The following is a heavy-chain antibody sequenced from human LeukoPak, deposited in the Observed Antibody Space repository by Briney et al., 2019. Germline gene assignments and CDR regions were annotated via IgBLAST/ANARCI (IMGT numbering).Heavy chain of an antibody. V-gene: IGHV1-69*05. CDR2: IIPIFGIA. CDR1: GGTFSSYA. Sequence: GSSVKVSGRASGGTFSSYAISWVRQAPGQRREWMGGIIPIFGIANYAQKFQGRVTITTDESTSTADMELSSLRSEDTAVYYCARGRGITGTTSYFDYWGQGTLVTVSS. CDR3: ARGRGITGTTSYFDY. J-gene: IGHJ4*02. D-gene: IGHD1-7*01.